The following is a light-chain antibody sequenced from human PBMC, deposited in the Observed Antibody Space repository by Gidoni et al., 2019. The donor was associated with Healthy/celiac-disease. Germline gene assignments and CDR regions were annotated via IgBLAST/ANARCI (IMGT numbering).Light chain of an antibody. Sequence: DIVLTQSPGTLSLSPGERATRSCRASQSVSSSYLAWYQQKPGQAPRLLIYGSSSRATGIPDRFRGSGSVTDFTLTISRLEPEDFAVYYCQQYCSSRGTFGQGTKVEIK. CDR2: GSS. J-gene: IGKJ1*01. V-gene: IGKV3-20*01. CDR3: QQYCSSRGT. CDR1: QSVSSSY.